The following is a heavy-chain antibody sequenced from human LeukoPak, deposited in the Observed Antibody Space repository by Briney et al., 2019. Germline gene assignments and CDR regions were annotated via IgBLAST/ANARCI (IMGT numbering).Heavy chain of an antibody. J-gene: IGHJ4*02. CDR1: RFTFRNYW. CDR3: ARGGFGIVVVSAIDY. Sequence: GGSLRLSCAASRFTFRNYWMHWVRQAPGKGLVWVSRINSDGSSTTYADSVKGRFTMSRDNAKNTLYLQMNSLRAEDAAVYYCARGGFGIVVVSAIDYWGQGTLVTVPS. D-gene: IGHD2-21*01. CDR2: INSDGSST. V-gene: IGHV3-74*01.